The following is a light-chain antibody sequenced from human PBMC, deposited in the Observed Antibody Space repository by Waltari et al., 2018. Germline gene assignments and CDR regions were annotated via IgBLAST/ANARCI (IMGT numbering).Light chain of an antibody. J-gene: IGLJ3*02. CDR2: DDN. CDR3: CSYAGSYTWV. Sequence: QSALTQPASVSGSPGQSITISCTGTGSDVGIYNLVSWYQQYPGKAPKVMIYDDNRRPSGVSDRFSGSKSGNTASLTISGVQAEDEADYYCCSYAGSYTWVFGGGTKLTVL. V-gene: IGLV2-23*01. CDR1: GSDVGIYNL.